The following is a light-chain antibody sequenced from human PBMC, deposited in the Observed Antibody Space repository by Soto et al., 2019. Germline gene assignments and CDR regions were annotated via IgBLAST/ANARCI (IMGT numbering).Light chain of an antibody. CDR2: WAS. CDR1: QSILYSSNNKNY. J-gene: IGKJ1*01. V-gene: IGKV4-1*01. Sequence: DIMMTQSPDYLAVSLGERATINCKSSQSILYSSNNKNYLAWYQQKPGQPPKLLIYWASTRESGVPDRFSGSGSGTDFTLTISSLQAEDVAVYYCQQYYRTQTFGQGTKVDIK. CDR3: QQYYRTQT.